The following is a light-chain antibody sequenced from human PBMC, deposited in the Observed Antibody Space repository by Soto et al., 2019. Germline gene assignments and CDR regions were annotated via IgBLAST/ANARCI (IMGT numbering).Light chain of an antibody. Sequence: DIQMTQSPSTLSASVGDRVTITCRASQSVNNWLAWYQQKPGKAPTLLIYKASSLQTGVPSRFSGSGSGTDFTLTISGLQPDDSATYYCQQYNSYSWTFGQGTKVEI. V-gene: IGKV1-5*03. CDR3: QQYNSYSWT. CDR2: KAS. CDR1: QSVNNW. J-gene: IGKJ1*01.